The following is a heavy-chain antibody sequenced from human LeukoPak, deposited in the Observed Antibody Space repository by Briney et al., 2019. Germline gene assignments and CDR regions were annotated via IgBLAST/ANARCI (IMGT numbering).Heavy chain of an antibody. CDR2: IYSSGST. CDR3: AREYTSTSGRHFDY. V-gene: IGHV4-4*07. D-gene: IGHD6-6*01. Sequence: PSETLSLTCTVSGGSSSSYYWTWIRQPAGKRLEWIGRIYSSGSTNYNPSLRSRVTISVDKSKNQFSLNLSSVTAADTGVYYCAREYTSTSGRHFDYWGQGTLVTVPS. CDR1: GGSSSSYY. J-gene: IGHJ4*02.